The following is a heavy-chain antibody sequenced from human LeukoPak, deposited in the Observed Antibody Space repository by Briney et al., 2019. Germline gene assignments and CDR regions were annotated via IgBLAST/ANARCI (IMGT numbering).Heavy chain of an antibody. Sequence: PGGSLRLSCAASGFTFSNAWMSWVRQAPGKGLEWVGRIKSKTDGGTTDYAAPVKGRFTISRDDSKNTLYLQMNSLKTEDTAVYYFTKDPIYGSGINNPDYWGKGTLVTVSS. CDR2: IKSKTDGGTT. CDR3: TKDPIYGSGINNPDY. CDR1: GFTFSNAW. V-gene: IGHV3-15*01. J-gene: IGHJ4*02. D-gene: IGHD3-10*01.